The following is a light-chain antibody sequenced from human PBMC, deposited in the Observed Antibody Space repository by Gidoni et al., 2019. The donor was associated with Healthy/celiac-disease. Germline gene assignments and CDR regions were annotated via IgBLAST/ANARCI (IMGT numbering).Light chain of an antibody. CDR1: QSISSD. J-gene: IGKJ4*01. CDR3: QQSYSTPHT. V-gene: IGKV1-39*01. CDR2: AAS. Sequence: DIPMTQSPSSLSASVGDRVTITCRASQSISSDLNWDQQKPGKAPKLLIYAASSLQSGVPSRLSGSGSGTDFTLTISSLQPEDFATYYCQQSYSTPHTFGGGTKVEIK.